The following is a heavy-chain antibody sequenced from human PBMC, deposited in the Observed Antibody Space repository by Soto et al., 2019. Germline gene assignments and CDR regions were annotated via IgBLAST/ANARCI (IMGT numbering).Heavy chain of an antibody. V-gene: IGHV4-34*01. CDR2: INHSGST. CDR3: ARGPRITMVRRWLDP. Sequence: SETLSLTCAVYGGSFSGYYWSWIRQPPGKGLEWIGEINHSGSTNYNPSLKSRVTISVDTSKNQFSLKLSSVTAADTAVYYCARGPRITMVRRWLDPWGQGTLVTVYS. D-gene: IGHD3-10*01. J-gene: IGHJ5*02. CDR1: GGSFSGYY.